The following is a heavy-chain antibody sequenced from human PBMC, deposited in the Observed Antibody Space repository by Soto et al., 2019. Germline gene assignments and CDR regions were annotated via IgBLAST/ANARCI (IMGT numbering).Heavy chain of an antibody. Sequence: SETLSLTCAVSGGSISSSNWWSWVRQPPGKGLEWIGEIYHSGSTNYNPSLKSRVTISVDKSKNQFSLKLSSVTAADTAVYYCARIGEATYYYDSSGYYLSRGPADYWGQGTLVTVSS. V-gene: IGHV4-4*02. CDR3: ARIGEATYYYDSSGYYLSRGPADY. J-gene: IGHJ4*02. D-gene: IGHD3-22*01. CDR1: GGSISSSNW. CDR2: IYHSGST.